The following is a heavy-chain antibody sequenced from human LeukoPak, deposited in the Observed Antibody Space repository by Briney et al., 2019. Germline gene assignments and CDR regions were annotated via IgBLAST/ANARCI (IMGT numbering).Heavy chain of an antibody. Sequence: TGGSLRLSCSAFGFTFSVYAIHWVRQAPGKGLEYVSTIISNGGSTYYADSVKGRFTISRDNSKNTVSLQMSSLRAEDTALYYCVKDGLAFCGGDCYSYFDYWGRGTLVTVSS. CDR1: GFTFSVYA. J-gene: IGHJ4*02. CDR3: VKDGLAFCGGDCYSYFDY. V-gene: IGHV3-64D*06. CDR2: IISNGGST. D-gene: IGHD2-21*02.